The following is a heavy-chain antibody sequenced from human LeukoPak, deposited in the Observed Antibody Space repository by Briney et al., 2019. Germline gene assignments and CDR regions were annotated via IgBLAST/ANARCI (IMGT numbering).Heavy chain of an antibody. D-gene: IGHD3-10*01. CDR3: ARVLWFGESKRDY. V-gene: IGHV3-66*01. J-gene: IGHJ4*02. Sequence: GGSLRLSCAASGFTFSSYGMSWVRQAPGKGLEWVSVIFSGDTIYYADSVKGRFSISRDNSKNTLYLQMNSLRAEDTAVYYCARVLWFGESKRDYWGQGTLVTVSS. CDR2: IFSGDTI. CDR1: GFTFSSYG.